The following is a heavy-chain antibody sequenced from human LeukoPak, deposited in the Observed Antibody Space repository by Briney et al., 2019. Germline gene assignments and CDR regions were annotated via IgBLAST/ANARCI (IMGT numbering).Heavy chain of an antibody. CDR1: GDSVSSNSAA. V-gene: IGHV6-1*01. D-gene: IGHD3-16*02. J-gene: IGHJ3*02. CDR3: ARDQYDYIWGSYRRSGAFDI. Sequence: SQTLSLTCAISGDSVSSNSAAWNWIRQSPSRGLEWLGRTYYRSKWYNDYAVSVKSRITINPGTSKNQFSLQLNSVTPEDTAVYYCARDQYDYIWGSYRRSGAFDIWGQGTMVTVSS. CDR2: TYYRSKWYN.